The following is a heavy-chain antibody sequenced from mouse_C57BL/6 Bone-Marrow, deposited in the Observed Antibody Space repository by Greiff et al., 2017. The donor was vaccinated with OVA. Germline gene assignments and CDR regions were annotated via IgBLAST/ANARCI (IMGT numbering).Heavy chain of an antibody. J-gene: IGHJ1*03. D-gene: IGHD2-5*01. V-gene: IGHV14-4*01. CDR3: TTGSNYEGWYFDV. CDR2: IDPENGDT. CDR1: GFNIKDDY. Sequence: EVQLQQSGAELVRPGASVKLSCTASGFNIKDDYMHWVKQRPEQGLEWIGWIDPENGDTEYASKFQGKATITADTSSNTAYLQLSSLTSEDTAVYYCTTGSNYEGWYFDVWGTGTTVTVSS.